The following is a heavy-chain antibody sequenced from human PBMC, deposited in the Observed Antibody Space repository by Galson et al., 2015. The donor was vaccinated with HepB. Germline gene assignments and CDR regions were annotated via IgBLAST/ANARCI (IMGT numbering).Heavy chain of an antibody. Sequence: PALVKPTQTLTLTCTFSGFSLSTSGMCVSWIRQPPGKALEWLARIDWDDDKYYSTSLKTRLTISKDTSKNQVVLTMTNMDPVDTATYYCARMGVGALHYGMDVWGQGTTVTVSS. J-gene: IGHJ6*02. CDR2: IDWDDDK. CDR1: GFSLSTSGMC. D-gene: IGHD1-26*01. V-gene: IGHV2-70*11. CDR3: ARMGVGALHYGMDV.